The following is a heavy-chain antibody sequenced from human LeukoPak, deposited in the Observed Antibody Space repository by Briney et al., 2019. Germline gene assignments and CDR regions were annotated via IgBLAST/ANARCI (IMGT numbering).Heavy chain of an antibody. CDR2: ISSSSSYV. D-gene: IGHD3-10*01. CDR1: GFTFSSYS. Sequence: GGSLRLSCAASGFTFSSYSMNWVRQAPGKGLEWVSSISSSSSYVYYADSVKGRFTISRDNAKNSLYLQMNSLRAEDTAVYYCARAGGVYYYGSGSYMSGAFDIWGQGTMVTVSS. V-gene: IGHV3-21*01. J-gene: IGHJ3*02. CDR3: ARAGGVYYYGSGSYMSGAFDI.